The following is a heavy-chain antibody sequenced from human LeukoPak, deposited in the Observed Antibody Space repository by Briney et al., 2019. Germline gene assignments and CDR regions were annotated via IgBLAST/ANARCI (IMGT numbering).Heavy chain of an antibody. CDR3: AKGDIVVVPAAEPHLIDY. CDR2: INPNSGGT. Sequence: AASVKVSCKASGYTFTGYYMHWVRQAPGQGLEWMGWINPNSGGTNYAQKFQGRVTMTRDTSISTAYMELSRLRSDDTAVYYCAKGDIVVVPAAEPHLIDYWGQGTLVTVSS. V-gene: IGHV1-2*02. J-gene: IGHJ4*02. D-gene: IGHD2-2*01. CDR1: GYTFTGYY.